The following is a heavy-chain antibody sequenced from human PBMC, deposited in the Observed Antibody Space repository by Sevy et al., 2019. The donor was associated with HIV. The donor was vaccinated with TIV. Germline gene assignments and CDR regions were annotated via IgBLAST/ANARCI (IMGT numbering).Heavy chain of an antibody. D-gene: IGHD2-2*03. J-gene: IGHJ3*02. CDR3: VRDRSASWIDAFDI. V-gene: IGHV3-11*04. CDR1: GFTFSDYY. CDR2: ISNSGRTT. Sequence: GGSLRLSCAASGFTFSDYYMIWVRQAPGKGLEWIAYISNSGRTTHNADSVDGRFTISRDNAKNSLYLQMNSLRVEDTAVYYCVRDRSASWIDAFDIWGRGARVTVSS.